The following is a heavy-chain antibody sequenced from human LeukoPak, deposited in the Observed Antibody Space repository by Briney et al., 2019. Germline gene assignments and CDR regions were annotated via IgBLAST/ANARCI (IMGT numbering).Heavy chain of an antibody. CDR3: ARGQQTTPLDY. V-gene: IGHV3-21*01. J-gene: IGHJ4*02. D-gene: IGHD4-17*01. CDR1: GFTFSSYS. CDR2: ISSSSSYI. Sequence: GGSLRPSCAASGFTFSSYSMNWVRQAPGKGLEWVSSISSSSSYIYYADSVKGRFTISRDNAKNSLYLQINSLRAEDTAVYYCARGQQTTPLDYWGQGTLATVSS.